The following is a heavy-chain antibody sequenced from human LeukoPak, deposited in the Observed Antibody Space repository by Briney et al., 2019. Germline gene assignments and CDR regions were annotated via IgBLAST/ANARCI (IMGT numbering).Heavy chain of an antibody. Sequence: GRSLRLSCAASGFTFNNYAMTWVRQAPGKGLEWVSAIRSSGSTTYYADSVKGRFTISRDNSKNTLYLQMNSLRAEDTAVYYCAKDRVDIVVVPAATGLDYWGQGTLVTVSS. CDR2: IRSSGSTT. D-gene: IGHD2-2*01. CDR3: AKDRVDIVVVPAATGLDY. J-gene: IGHJ4*02. CDR1: GFTFNNYA. V-gene: IGHV3-23*01.